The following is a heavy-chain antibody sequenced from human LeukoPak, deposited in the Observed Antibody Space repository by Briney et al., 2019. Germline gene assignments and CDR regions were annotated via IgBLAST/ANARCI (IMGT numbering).Heavy chain of an antibody. Sequence: PGGSLRLSCAASGFTFSSYWMHWVRQAPGKGLVWVSRINSDGSSPFYADSVKGRFTISRDNAKNTQYLQMNSLRAEDTAVYYCARGNWSSGYRSLNFDYWGQGTLASVSS. D-gene: IGHD3-22*01. V-gene: IGHV3-74*01. CDR2: INSDGSSP. CDR3: ARGNWSSGYRSLNFDY. CDR1: GFTFSSYW. J-gene: IGHJ4*02.